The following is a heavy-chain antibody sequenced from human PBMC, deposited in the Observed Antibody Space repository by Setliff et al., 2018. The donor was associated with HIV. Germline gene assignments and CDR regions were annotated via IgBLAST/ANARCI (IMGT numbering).Heavy chain of an antibody. CDR1: GYTFLNYG. CDR3: ARDSGMEVVGTWRRLDP. Sequence: ASVKVSCKASGYTFLNYGISWVRQTPGRGLEWMAGINVGNGNTKTARKFKGRVALTTDTSTSTAHMELRNLRSDDTAVYYCARDSGMEVVGTWRRLDPWGQGTLVTVSS. J-gene: IGHJ5*02. V-gene: IGHV1-18*01. D-gene: IGHD6-19*01. CDR2: INVGNGNT.